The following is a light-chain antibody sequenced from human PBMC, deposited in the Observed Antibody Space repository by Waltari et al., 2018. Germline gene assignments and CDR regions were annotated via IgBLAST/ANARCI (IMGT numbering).Light chain of an antibody. CDR2: GVI. J-gene: IGLJ3*02. Sequence: QSALTQPRSVSGSPGQSVTISCTGTSSDVGGYNYVSWSQQHPGKAPKLMIYGVITRPLGVPDRFSGSKSGNPASRTISGLRSEDEAYYYCAPWDDSLSGWVFGGGTKLTVL. CDR3: APWDDSLSGWV. V-gene: IGLV2-11*01. CDR1: SSDVGGYNY.